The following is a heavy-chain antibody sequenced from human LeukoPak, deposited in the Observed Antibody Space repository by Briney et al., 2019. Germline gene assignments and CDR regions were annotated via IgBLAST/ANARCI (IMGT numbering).Heavy chain of an antibody. J-gene: IGHJ4*02. Sequence: PSDTLSLTCTVSGGSISSGSYYWSWIRQPAGKGLEWIGRIYTSGSTNYNPPLKSRVTISVDTSKIPFSMKLSSLTAADTAVYYCARGAYGSGSYYENSADSGFDYWGQGTRVTVSS. CDR1: GGSISSGSYY. D-gene: IGHD3-10*01. CDR3: ARGAYGSGSYYENSADSGFDY. V-gene: IGHV4-61*02. CDR2: IYTSGST.